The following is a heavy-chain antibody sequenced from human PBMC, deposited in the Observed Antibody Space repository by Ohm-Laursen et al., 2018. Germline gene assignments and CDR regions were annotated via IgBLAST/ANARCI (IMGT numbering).Heavy chain of an antibody. Sequence: GSLRLSCAASGFTSSNYWMSWVRQAPGKGLEWVANINQDGSAVYYVDSVKGRFTISRDNAKNSLYLQMNSLRAEDTALYYCARDFPGVGLDYWGQGVVVSVST. CDR1: GFTSSNYW. J-gene: IGHJ4*02. CDR3: ARDFPGVGLDY. V-gene: IGHV3-7*01. CDR2: INQDGSAV. D-gene: IGHD1-26*01.